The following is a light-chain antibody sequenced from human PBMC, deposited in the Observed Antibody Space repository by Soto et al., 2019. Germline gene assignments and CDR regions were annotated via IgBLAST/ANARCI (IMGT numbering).Light chain of an antibody. V-gene: IGLV3-21*04. CDR3: QVWDSTSDHVV. CDR1: NIESKS. J-gene: IGLJ2*01. CDR2: YDS. Sequence: SYELTQPPSVSVAPGKTARITCGGDNIESKSVHWYQQKPGQAPVVVIYYDSDRPSGIPERFSGSNSGNTATLTISRVEAGDEADYYCQVWDSTSDHVVFGGGTKLTVL.